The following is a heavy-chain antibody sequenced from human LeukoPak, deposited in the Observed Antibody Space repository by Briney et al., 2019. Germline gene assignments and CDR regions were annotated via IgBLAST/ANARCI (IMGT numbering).Heavy chain of an antibody. CDR3: ARGDIRTMATPGYY. V-gene: IGHV4-38-2*02. CDR1: GYSISSGYY. D-gene: IGHD5-12*01. CDR2: IYHSGST. Sequence: SETLSLTCIVSGYSISSGYYWGWMRQPPGRGLEWIGSIYHSGSTYYNPSLKSRVTISIDTSKNHFSLKLSSVTAADTAVYYCARGDIRTMATPGYYWGQGTLVIVSS. J-gene: IGHJ4*02.